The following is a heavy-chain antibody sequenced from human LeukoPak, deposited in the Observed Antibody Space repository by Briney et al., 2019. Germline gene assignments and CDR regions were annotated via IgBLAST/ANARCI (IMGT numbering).Heavy chain of an antibody. V-gene: IGHV1-8*01. D-gene: IGHD6-13*01. J-gene: IGHJ5*02. CDR2: MNPNSGNT. CDR1: GYTFTSYD. CDR3: ARRSSSWYLRGNWFDP. Sequence: GESLKISCKGSGYTFTSYDINWVRQATGQGLEWMGWMNPNSGNTGYAQKFQGRVTMTRNTSISTAYMELSSPRSEDTAVYYCARRSSSWYLRGNWFDPWGQGTLVTVFS.